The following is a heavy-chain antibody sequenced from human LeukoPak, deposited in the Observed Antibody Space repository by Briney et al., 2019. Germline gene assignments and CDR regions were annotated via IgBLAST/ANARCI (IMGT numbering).Heavy chain of an antibody. CDR3: ATGAYCGGDCHIAPFDY. D-gene: IGHD2-21*02. V-gene: IGHV1-24*01. CDR1: GYTLTELS. CDR2: FDPEDGET. Sequence: VASVKVSCKVPGYTLTELSMHWVRQAPGKGLEWMGGFDPEDGETIYAQKFQGRVTMTEDTSTDTAYMELSSLRSEDTAVYYCATGAYCGGDCHIAPFDYWGQGTLVTVSS. J-gene: IGHJ4*02.